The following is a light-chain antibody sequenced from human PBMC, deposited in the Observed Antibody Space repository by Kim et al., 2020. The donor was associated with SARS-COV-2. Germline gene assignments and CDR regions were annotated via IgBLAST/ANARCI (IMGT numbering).Light chain of an antibody. CDR2: DAC. CDR1: QSIGTS. J-gene: IGKJ1*01. CDR3: QQYDSYPWT. V-gene: IGKV1-5*01. Sequence: ASVGDRVTITCGATQSIGTSLAWYQKRPGRAPNLLILDACALETGVPSRFTGSSSGTEFTLSISNLQPDDFAIYYCQQYDSYPWTFGQGTKVDIK.